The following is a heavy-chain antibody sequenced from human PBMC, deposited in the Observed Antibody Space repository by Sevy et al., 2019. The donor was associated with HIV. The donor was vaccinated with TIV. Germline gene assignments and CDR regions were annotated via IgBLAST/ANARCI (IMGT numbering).Heavy chain of an antibody. D-gene: IGHD2-8*01. V-gene: IGHV3-23*01. CDR2: LSFGCGEI. CDR1: GFTFSKYS. J-gene: IGHJ4*02. Sequence: GGSLRLSCAASGFTFSKYSMSWVRQPPGKGLEWVSTLSFGCGEINHADSVKGRFTISRDNSKNSLYLQMNNLRAEDTAVYYCEREGCTKPNDYWGPGPLVTVSS. CDR3: EREGCTKPNDY.